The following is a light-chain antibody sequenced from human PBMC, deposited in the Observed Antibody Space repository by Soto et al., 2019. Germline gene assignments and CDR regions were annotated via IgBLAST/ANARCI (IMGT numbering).Light chain of an antibody. J-gene: IGKJ2*01. CDR2: DAS. CDR1: QTIRSW. CDR3: QHYNGY. Sequence: DMPMTQSPTTLSASVGDRVTITCRASQTIRSWLAWYQQKPGKAPKVLIYDASTLESGVPSRFSGSGFGTEFTLTISSLQPDDFATYYCQHYNGYFGQGTKLEIE. V-gene: IGKV1-5*01.